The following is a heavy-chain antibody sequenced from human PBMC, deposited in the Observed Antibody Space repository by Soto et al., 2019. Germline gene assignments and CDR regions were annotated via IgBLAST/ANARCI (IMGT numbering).Heavy chain of an antibody. CDR3: AHRERTVVVGAPFDL. V-gene: IGHV2-5*02. Sequence: QITLRESGPTLVQPTQTLTLTCTLSGVSLTTSGVGVGWIRQPPGKALEWLALIYWDDDKRFSPSLKSRLAIARDTSKNQVVMTMTDMATADTAIYYCAHRERTVVVGAPFDLRGQGAQVTVSS. D-gene: IGHD2-15*01. CDR2: IYWDDDK. CDR1: GVSLTTSGVG. J-gene: IGHJ4*02.